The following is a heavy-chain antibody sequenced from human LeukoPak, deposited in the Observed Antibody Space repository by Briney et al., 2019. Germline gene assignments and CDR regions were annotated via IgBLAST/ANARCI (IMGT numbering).Heavy chain of an antibody. J-gene: IGHJ6*03. Sequence: GASVKVSCMASGYSLIDNYLHWMRQAPGQRLEWMAWINPSNGETKFAPNFQGRVTLTRDTSINTAYMELSRLRSDDKAIYYCASLVVPAAMNSYYYYYMHVWGKGTTVTVSS. D-gene: IGHD2-2*01. CDR1: GYSLIDNY. CDR2: INPSNGET. CDR3: ASLVVPAAMNSYYYYYMHV. V-gene: IGHV1-2*02.